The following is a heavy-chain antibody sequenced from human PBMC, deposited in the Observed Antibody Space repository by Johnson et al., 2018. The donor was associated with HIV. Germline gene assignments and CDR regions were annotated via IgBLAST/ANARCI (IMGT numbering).Heavy chain of an antibody. J-gene: IGHJ3*02. Sequence: VQLVESGGGLVQPGGSLRLSCAASGFTFDDYGMSWVRQAPGKGLEWVSGINWNGGSTGYADSVKGRFTISRDNAKNSLYLQMNSLRAEDTALYYCARDRRVRIVARADSFDIWGQGTMVTVSS. CDR1: GFTFDDYG. CDR2: INWNGGST. V-gene: IGHV3-20*04. CDR3: ARDRRVRIVARADSFDI. D-gene: IGHD6-6*01.